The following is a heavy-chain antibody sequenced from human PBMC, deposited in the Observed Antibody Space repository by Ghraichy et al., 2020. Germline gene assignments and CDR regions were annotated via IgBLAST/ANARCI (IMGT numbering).Heavy chain of an antibody. D-gene: IGHD3-22*01. V-gene: IGHV3-23*01. J-gene: IGHJ4*02. CDR1: GFTFSNYA. CDR2: VSGSGDKT. CDR3: AKTSESSGYYTSFYEY. Sequence: GGSLRLSCAASGFTFSNYAMSWVRQVPGKGLEWVSAVSGSGDKTYYADSVKGRFTISRDTSKNTLYLQMNRLRAEDTAVYYCAKTSESSGYYTSFYEYWGQGTLVTVSS.